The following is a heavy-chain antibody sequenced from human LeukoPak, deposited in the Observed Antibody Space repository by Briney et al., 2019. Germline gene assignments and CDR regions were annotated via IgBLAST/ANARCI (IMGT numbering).Heavy chain of an antibody. J-gene: IGHJ5*02. CDR1: GYTFTGYY. V-gene: IGHV1-2*06. Sequence: ASVNVSCKASGYTFTGYYMHWVRLAPGQGLEWMGRINPNSGGTNYAQKFQGRVTMTRDTSISTAYMELSRLRSDDTAVYYCAVIPAPYYYDSSGQNWFDPWGQGTLVTVSS. D-gene: IGHD3-22*01. CDR2: INPNSGGT. CDR3: AVIPAPYYYDSSGQNWFDP.